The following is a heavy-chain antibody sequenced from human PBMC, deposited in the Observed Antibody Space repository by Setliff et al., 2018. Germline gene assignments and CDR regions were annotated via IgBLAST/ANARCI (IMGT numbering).Heavy chain of an antibody. V-gene: IGHV1-18*01. CDR3: VRDAGWQYDDYAGVYFPH. D-gene: IGHD4-17*01. CDR1: GYTFTSYG. J-gene: IGHJ1*01. Sequence: ASVKVSCKASGYTFTSYGITWVRQAPGQGLEWMAWISAYNGYIVYAQRFQGRVTMTTDTSTSTAYMELRSLRSDDTAVYYCVRDAGWQYDDYAGVYFPHWGQGTLVTVSS. CDR2: ISAYNGYI.